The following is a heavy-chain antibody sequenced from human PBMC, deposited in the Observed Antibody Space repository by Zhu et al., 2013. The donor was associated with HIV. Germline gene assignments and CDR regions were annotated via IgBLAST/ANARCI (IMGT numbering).Heavy chain of an antibody. V-gene: IGHV4-59*08. CDR1: WLHQYLL. CDR2: VFYNGIT. Sequence: LQESGPRDLVKPFGDPVPXLHCLWWLHQYLLELDPAAPGKGLEWIGYVFYNGITLYNPSLKSRVTISIDLAKNQFSLKLTSVTAADTAVYYCARHAIVPVIREGFDIWGQGTMVTVSS. J-gene: IGHJ3*02. CDR3: ARHAIVPVIREGFDI. D-gene: IGHD2-2*01.